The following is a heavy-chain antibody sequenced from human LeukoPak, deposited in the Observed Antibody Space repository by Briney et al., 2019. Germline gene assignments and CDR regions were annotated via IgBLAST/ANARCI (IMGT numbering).Heavy chain of an antibody. Sequence: ASVKVSCKASGYTFTSYGISWVRQAPGQGLEWLGWISAHNGKTNYAQEFQDRVTMTTDTSTRTAYMELRSLRSDDTAVYYCARGRGFYDSSAYYRFDYWGQGTLVTVSS. D-gene: IGHD3-22*01. J-gene: IGHJ4*02. CDR1: GYTFTSYG. CDR3: ARGRGFYDSSAYYRFDY. V-gene: IGHV1-18*01. CDR2: ISAHNGKT.